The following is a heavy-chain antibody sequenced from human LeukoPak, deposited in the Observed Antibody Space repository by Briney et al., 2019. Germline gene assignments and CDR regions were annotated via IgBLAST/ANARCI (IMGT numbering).Heavy chain of an antibody. V-gene: IGHV3-23*01. D-gene: IGHD5-12*01. CDR1: GITFSTYA. CDR3: AKTGWSGYDYTNY. Sequence: GGSLRLSCAASGITFSTYAMSRVRPAPGKGLEWASVSIDSGTDTYYAASVKGRFTISRDNSRNTLYLQMNSLRAEDTAVYYCAKTGWSGYDYTNYWGQGTLVTVSS. CDR2: SIDSGTDT. J-gene: IGHJ4*02.